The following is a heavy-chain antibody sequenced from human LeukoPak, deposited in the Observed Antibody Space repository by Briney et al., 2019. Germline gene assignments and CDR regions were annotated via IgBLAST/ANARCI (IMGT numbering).Heavy chain of an antibody. CDR3: AKHFCTGLDCSLFDS. CDR2: IRSAVETT. J-gene: IGHJ4*02. V-gene: IGHV3-23*01. CDR1: GFTMSHYG. Sequence: SLRLSCAASGFTMSHYGVSWVRQAPGKGLEWISGIRSAVETTHYADSVKGRFIISRDDSKNALSLQLNSLRPEDTALYYCAKHFCTGLDCSLFDSWGQGTLVTVSS. D-gene: IGHD3/OR15-3a*01.